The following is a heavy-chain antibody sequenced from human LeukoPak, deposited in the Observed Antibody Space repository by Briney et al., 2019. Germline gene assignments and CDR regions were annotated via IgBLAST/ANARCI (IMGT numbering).Heavy chain of an antibody. V-gene: IGHV1-18*01. J-gene: IGHJ5*02. CDR2: ISAYNGNT. CDR1: AYTFSSYG. CDR3: AWTYHDSSGKSNWFDP. Sequence: ASVTVSCTASAYTFSSYGISWVRQAPGQGLEWMGWISAYNGNTKYSQKFQGRATMTTETSTSTAYMELRSLRSDDTAFYYCAWTYHDSSGKSNWFDPWGQGTLVTVSS. D-gene: IGHD3-22*01.